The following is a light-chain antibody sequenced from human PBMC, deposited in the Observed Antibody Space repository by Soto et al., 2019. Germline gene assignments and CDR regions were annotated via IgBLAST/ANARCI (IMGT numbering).Light chain of an antibody. V-gene: IGKV3-20*01. J-gene: IGKJ1*01. CDR3: QQYVSSPWA. CDR2: GAS. CDR1: QSVSSSF. Sequence: EIVLTQSPGTLSLSPGERATLSCRASQSVSSSFLAWYQQKPGQAPRLLIYGASNRATGIPDRFSGSGSGTDFTLTISRLEPEDFAVYYYQQYVSSPWAFGQGTKVEIE.